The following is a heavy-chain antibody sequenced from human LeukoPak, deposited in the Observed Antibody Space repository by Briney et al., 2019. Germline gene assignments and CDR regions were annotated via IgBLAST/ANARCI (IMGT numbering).Heavy chain of an antibody. CDR3: TQDYYGSGSYYRGY. CDR1: GFTFSNAW. J-gene: IGHJ4*02. D-gene: IGHD3-10*01. Sequence: GGSLRLSCAASGFTFSNAWMSWVRQAPGKGLEWVGRIKSKTDGGTTDYAAPVKGRFTTSRDDSKNTLYLQMNSLKTEDTAVYYCTQDYYGSGSYYRGYWGQGTLVTVSS. CDR2: IKSKTDGGTT. V-gene: IGHV3-15*01.